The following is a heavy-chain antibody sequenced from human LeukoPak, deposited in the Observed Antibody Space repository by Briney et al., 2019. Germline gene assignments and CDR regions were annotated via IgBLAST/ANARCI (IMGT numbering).Heavy chain of an antibody. CDR2: MYYSGST. D-gene: IGHD3-22*01. CDR3: ARHYYYDSSGYSIDAFDI. CDR1: GGSISSYY. Sequence: SETLSFTCTVSGGSISSYYWSWIRQPPGKGLEWIGYMYYSGSTNYNPSLKSRVTISVDTSKKNQFSLKMSSVTAADTAVYYCARHYYYDSSGYSIDAFDIWGLGTMVTVSS. J-gene: IGHJ3*02. V-gene: IGHV4-59*01.